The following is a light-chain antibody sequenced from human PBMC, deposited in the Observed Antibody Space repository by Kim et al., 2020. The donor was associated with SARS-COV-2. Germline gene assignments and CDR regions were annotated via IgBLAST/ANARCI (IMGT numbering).Light chain of an antibody. CDR2: DVS. Sequence: GQSITISCTGTSSDVGGYHYVSWYQQHPGKAPKPMIYDVSKRPSGVSNRFSGSKSGNTASLTISGLQAEDEADYYCSSYTSSSTWVFGGGTQLTVL. CDR1: SSDVGGYHY. CDR3: SSYTSSSTWV. V-gene: IGLV2-14*04. J-gene: IGLJ3*02.